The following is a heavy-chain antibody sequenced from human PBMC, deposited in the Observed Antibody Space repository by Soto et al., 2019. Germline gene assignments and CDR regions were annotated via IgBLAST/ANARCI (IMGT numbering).Heavy chain of an antibody. CDR3: AKGGRQWLVTSDFNY. V-gene: IGHV3-30*18. Sequence: VQLVESGGGVVHPGRSLRLSCAASGFPFSDYALHWVRQAPGKGLEWGAVVSHDGRNTHYADSVKGRFTISRDSSKNTVSLEMTSLRAEDTAVYYCAKGGRQWLVTSDFNYWGQGALVTVSS. CDR1: GFPFSDYA. D-gene: IGHD6-19*01. CDR2: VSHDGRNT. J-gene: IGHJ4*02.